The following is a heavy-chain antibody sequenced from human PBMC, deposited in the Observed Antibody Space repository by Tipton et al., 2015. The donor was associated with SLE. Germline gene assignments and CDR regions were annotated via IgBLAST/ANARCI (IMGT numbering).Heavy chain of an antibody. D-gene: IGHD1-20*01. CDR1: GGSISSYY. CDR3: ARDPQGITDTNPHDAFDI. CDR2: IYYSGST. V-gene: IGHV4-59*01. J-gene: IGHJ3*02. Sequence: TLSLTCTVSGGSISSYYWSWIRQPPGKGLEWIGDIYYSGSTNYNPSLKSRVTISVDTSKNQFSLRLSSVTAADTAVYYCARDPQGITDTNPHDAFDIWGQGTMITVSS.